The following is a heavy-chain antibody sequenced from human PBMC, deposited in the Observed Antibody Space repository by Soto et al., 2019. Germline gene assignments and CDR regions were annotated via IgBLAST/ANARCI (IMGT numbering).Heavy chain of an antibody. CDR3: ARCYYVSSGYSYYHYSMDC. Sequence: ASVKVSCKASGYTFTSYAMHWVRQAPVQRLEWMGWINAGNGNTKYSQKFQGRVTITRDTSASKAYMELSSLRSEDTAVSYCARCYYVSSGYSYYHYSMDCYGQRTTVT. D-gene: IGHD3-22*01. CDR1: GYTFTSYA. V-gene: IGHV1-3*01. CDR2: INAGNGNT. J-gene: IGHJ6*03.